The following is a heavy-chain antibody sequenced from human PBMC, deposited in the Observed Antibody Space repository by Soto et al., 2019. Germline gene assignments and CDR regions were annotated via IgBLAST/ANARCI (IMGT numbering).Heavy chain of an antibody. J-gene: IGHJ6*02. D-gene: IGHD6-19*01. Sequence: GASVKVSCKASGYTFTSYAMHWVRQAPGQRLEWMGWINAGNGNTKYSQKFQGRVTITRDTSASTAYMELSSLRSEDTAVYYCASGMLVVAGSYYYYGMDVWGQGTTVTVSS. V-gene: IGHV1-3*01. CDR1: GYTFTSYA. CDR3: ASGMLVVAGSYYYYGMDV. CDR2: INAGNGNT.